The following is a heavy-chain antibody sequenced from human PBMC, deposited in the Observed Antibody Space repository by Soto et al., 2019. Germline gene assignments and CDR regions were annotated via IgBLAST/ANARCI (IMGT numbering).Heavy chain of an antibody. J-gene: IGHJ4*02. CDR1: GFTFSSYA. CDR3: ARSWELPFFDY. V-gene: IGHV3-30-3*01. Sequence: GGSLRLSCAASGFTFSSYAMHWVRQAPGKGLEWVAVISYDGSNKYYADSVKGRFTISRDNSKNTLYLQMNSLRAEDTAVYYCARSWELPFFDYWGQGTLVTVYS. CDR2: ISYDGSNK. D-gene: IGHD1-26*01.